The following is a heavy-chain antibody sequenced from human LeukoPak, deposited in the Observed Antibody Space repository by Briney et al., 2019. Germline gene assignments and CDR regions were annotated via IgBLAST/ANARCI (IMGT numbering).Heavy chain of an antibody. CDR2: INHSGST. CDR3: ARNLGYSSSSWGED. V-gene: IGHV4-34*01. J-gene: IGHJ4*02. D-gene: IGHD6-6*01. CDR1: GGSFSGYY. Sequence: SETLPLTCAVYGGSFSGYYWSWIRQPPGKGLEWIGEINHSGSTNYNPSLKSRVTISVDTSKNQFSLKLSSVTAADTAVYYCARNLGYSSSSWGEDWGQGTLVTVSS.